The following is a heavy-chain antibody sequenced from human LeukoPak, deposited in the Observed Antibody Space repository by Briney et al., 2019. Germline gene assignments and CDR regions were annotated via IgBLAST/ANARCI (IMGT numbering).Heavy chain of an antibody. CDR1: GFTVSSNY. V-gene: IGHV3-53*01. CDR2: IYSGGST. D-gene: IGHD2-2*01. Sequence: GGSLRLSCAASGFTVSSNYMSWVRQAPGKGLEWVSIIYSGGSTFYADSVKGRFTISRDNSKNTLYLQMNSLRAEDTAVYYCAKDRYHRSYFDYWGQGTLVTVSS. CDR3: AKDRYHRSYFDY. J-gene: IGHJ4*02.